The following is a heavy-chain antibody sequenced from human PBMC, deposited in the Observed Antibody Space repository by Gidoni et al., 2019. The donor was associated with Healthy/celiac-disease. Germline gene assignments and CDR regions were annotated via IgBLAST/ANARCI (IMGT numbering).Heavy chain of an antibody. V-gene: IGHV4-4*02. J-gene: IGHJ5*02. CDR2: IYHSGST. Sequence: EIYHSGSTNYNPSLKSRVTISVDKSKNQFSPKLSSVTAADTAVYYCARTQAAADAFDPWGQGTLVTVSS. D-gene: IGHD6-13*01. CDR3: ARTQAAADAFDP.